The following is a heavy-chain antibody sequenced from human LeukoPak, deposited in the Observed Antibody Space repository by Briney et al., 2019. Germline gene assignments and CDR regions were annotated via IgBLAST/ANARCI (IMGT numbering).Heavy chain of an antibody. V-gene: IGHV3-7*03. J-gene: IGHJ4*02. CDR2: INPDGSEK. CDR1: GLTFSHYW. CDR3: ARHGDFCFDN. D-gene: IGHD4-17*01. Sequence: QSGGSLRLSCVVSGLTFSHYWMNWVRQAPGKGLEYVAYINPDGSEKNCVDSVKGRFSISRDNAQNTLFLQMNSLRAEDTALYYCARHGDFCFDNWGQGTPVTVS.